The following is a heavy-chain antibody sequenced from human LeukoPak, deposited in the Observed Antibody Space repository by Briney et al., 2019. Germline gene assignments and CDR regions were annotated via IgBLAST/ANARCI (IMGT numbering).Heavy chain of an antibody. Sequence: GRSLRLSCAASGFTFDDCAMHWVRHAPGKGLEWVSGISWNSGSIGYADSVKGRFTISRDNAKNSLYLQMNSLRAEDTALYYCAKDKEIVVVTGSLDYWGQGTLVTVSS. CDR2: ISWNSGSI. D-gene: IGHD2-21*02. CDR1: GFTFDDCA. J-gene: IGHJ4*02. CDR3: AKDKEIVVVTGSLDY. V-gene: IGHV3-9*01.